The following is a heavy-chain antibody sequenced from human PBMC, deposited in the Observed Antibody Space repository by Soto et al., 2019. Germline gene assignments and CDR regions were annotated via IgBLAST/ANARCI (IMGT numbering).Heavy chain of an antibody. CDR1: GGTFSTYA. Sequence: QVRLVQSGAAVKKPGSSVKVSCKAPGGTFSTYAISWVRQAPGQGLEWMGGVIPIFGTPKYAQKLQGRVTITADESTSTGYMELRRLRSEDTGVYYCARSQGGSSSLDIYYYYYYGMDVWGQGTTVTVSS. CDR2: VIPIFGTP. CDR3: ARSQGGSSSLDIYYYYYYGMDV. V-gene: IGHV1-69*01. D-gene: IGHD2-15*01. J-gene: IGHJ6*02.